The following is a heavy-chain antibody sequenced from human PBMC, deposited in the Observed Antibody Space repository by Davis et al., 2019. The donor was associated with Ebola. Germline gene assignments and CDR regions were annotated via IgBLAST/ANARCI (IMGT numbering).Heavy chain of an antibody. CDR2: IYYSGTT. V-gene: IGHV4-39*07. CDR3: ARGSQWLGPDY. J-gene: IGHJ4*02. D-gene: IGHD6-19*01. Sequence: MPSETLSLTCTVSGGSISGSSSSDYYWGWIRQPPGKGLEWIGRIYYSGTTHYNPSLRGRVTISVDTSKKHFSLKLGSVTAADTAVYYCARGSQWLGPDYWGQGTLVTVSS. CDR1: GGSISGSSSSDYY.